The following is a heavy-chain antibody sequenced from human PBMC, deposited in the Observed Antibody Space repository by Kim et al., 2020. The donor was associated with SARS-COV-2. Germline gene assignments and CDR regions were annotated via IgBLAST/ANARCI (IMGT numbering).Heavy chain of an antibody. V-gene: IGHV1-3*01. J-gene: IGHJ4*02. CDR3: ARSLRVGATHFDY. D-gene: IGHD1-26*01. Sequence: SQRFQGRVSITGDTSESTAYMQLSSLRSEDTAVYYCARSLRVGATHFDYWGQGTLVTVSS.